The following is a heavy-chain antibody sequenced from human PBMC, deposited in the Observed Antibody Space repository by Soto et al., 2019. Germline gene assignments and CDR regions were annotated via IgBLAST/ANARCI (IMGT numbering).Heavy chain of an antibody. D-gene: IGHD1-1*01. Sequence: GESLKISFTASGYNFNNNLICWVRQTPVKGLEWMGRIEPSDSYIDYSPSFKGNVTISSDKSIKTVYLQWSSLKASDTAMYYCARLRSLPSTIKFGKDFDYCGQGALVTVSS. J-gene: IGHJ4*02. V-gene: IGHV5-10-1*01. CDR1: GYNFNNNL. CDR3: ARLRSLPSTIKFGKDFDY. CDR2: IEPSDSYI.